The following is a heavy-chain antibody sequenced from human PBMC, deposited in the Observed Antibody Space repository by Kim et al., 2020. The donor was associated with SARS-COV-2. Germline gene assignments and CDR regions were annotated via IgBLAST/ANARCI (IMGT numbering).Heavy chain of an antibody. Sequence: HSRKSLKTRLTISKDTSKNQVVLTMTNMDPVDTATYYCARTNGGIAVAADYWGQGTLVTVSS. CDR3: ARTNGGIAVAADY. D-gene: IGHD6-19*01. V-gene: IGHV2-70*19. J-gene: IGHJ4*02.